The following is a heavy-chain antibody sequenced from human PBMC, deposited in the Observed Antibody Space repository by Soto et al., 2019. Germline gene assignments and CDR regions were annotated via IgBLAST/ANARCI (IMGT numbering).Heavy chain of an antibody. J-gene: IGHJ6*02. Sequence: PGGSLRLSCAAFGFTFSGSAMHWVRQASGKGLEWVGRIRSKANSYATAYAASVKGRFTISRDDSKNTAYLQMNSLKTEDTAVYYCTRQPQIVVVPAAIAPYYYYGMDVWGQGTTVTVSS. CDR2: IRSKANSYAT. D-gene: IGHD2-2*02. CDR3: TRQPQIVVVPAAIAPYYYYGMDV. CDR1: GFTFSGSA. V-gene: IGHV3-73*01.